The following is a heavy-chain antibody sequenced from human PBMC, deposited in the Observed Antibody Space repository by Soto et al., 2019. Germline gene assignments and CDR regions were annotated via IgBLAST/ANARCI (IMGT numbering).Heavy chain of an antibody. D-gene: IGHD5-18*01. J-gene: IGHJ4*02. CDR2: IYSGDNT. V-gene: IGHV3-53*01. CDR3: ARGAAMVLFDY. Sequence: GSLRLSCAVSGFTVSTNYMSWVRQAPGKGLEWVSVIYSGDNTYYAGSVKGRFTISRDNSKNTLNLQMNGLRVEDTAVYYCARGAAMVLFDYWGQGTLVTVSS. CDR1: GFTVSTNY.